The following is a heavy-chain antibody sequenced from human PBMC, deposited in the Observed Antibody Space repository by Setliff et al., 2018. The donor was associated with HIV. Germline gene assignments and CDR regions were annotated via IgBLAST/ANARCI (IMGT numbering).Heavy chain of an antibody. CDR1: GHSIRSGYY. CDR3: ARGRKKTLAVSGTRYSDF. Sequence: SETLSLTCSVSGHSIRSGYYWGWIRQPPGKGLEWIGSIHDSGRTYYNPSLKSRVTISVDTSKNQFSLKLTSVTAADMGVYYCARGRKKTLAVSGTRYSDFWGQGTLVT. CDR2: IHDSGRT. D-gene: IGHD6-19*01. J-gene: IGHJ4*02. V-gene: IGHV4-38-2*02.